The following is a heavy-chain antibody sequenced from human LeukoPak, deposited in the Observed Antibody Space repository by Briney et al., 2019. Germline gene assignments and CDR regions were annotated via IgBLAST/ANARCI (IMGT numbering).Heavy chain of an antibody. Sequence: ASVKFSCKASRYTYIHYYMHWVRQAPGQGLEWMGIINPSGGSTRYAQKFQGRVTMTRDTFTSTVYMELSSLRSEDTAVYYCARSYSGSYYAESGVDYWGQGTLVTVSS. D-gene: IGHD1-26*01. CDR2: INPSGGST. V-gene: IGHV1-46*01. J-gene: IGHJ4*02. CDR1: RYTYIHYY. CDR3: ARSYSGSYYAESGVDY.